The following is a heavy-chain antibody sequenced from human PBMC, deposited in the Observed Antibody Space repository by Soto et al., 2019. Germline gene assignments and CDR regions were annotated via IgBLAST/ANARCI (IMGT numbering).Heavy chain of an antibody. CDR2: IYHSGST. CDR1: GGSISSGGYS. V-gene: IGHV4-30-2*01. Sequence: SETLSLTCAVSGGSISSGGYSWSWIRQPPGKGLEWIGYIYHSGSTYYNPSLKSRVTISVDRSKNQFSLKLSPVTAADTAVYYCARQRDFSGSGSYYGWFDPWGQGTLVTVSS. D-gene: IGHD3-10*01. J-gene: IGHJ5*02. CDR3: ARQRDFSGSGSYYGWFDP.